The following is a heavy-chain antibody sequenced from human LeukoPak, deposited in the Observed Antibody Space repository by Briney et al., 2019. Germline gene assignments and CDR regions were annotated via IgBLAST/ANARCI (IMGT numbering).Heavy chain of an antibody. Sequence: SETLSPTPAVSGGSYSALVGSSIPQPPGKGLEWIGEINHSGSTNYNPSLKSRVTILVDKSKNQFSLMLSSVTAADTAVYYCARNEGHELSRRRFDYWGQGTLVTVSS. J-gene: IGHJ4*02. CDR3: ARNEGHELSRRRFDY. CDR2: INHSGST. CDR1: GGSYSALV. D-gene: IGHD1-1*01. V-gene: IGHV4-34*01.